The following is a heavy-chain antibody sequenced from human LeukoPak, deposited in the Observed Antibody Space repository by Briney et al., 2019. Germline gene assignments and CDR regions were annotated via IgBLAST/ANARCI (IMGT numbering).Heavy chain of an antibody. V-gene: IGHV3-30*14. Sequence: GRSLRLSCAASGFTFSSYAMHWVRQAPGKGLEWVAVISYDGSNKYYADSVKGRFTISRDKSKNTLSLQMSSLRVEDTALYYCVKDPYGMDVWGQGTTVTVSS. CDR1: GFTFSSYA. CDR2: ISYDGSNK. CDR3: VKDPYGMDV. J-gene: IGHJ6*02.